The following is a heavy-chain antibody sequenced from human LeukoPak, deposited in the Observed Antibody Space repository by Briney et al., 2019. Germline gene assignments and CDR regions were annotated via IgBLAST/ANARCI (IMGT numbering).Heavy chain of an antibody. CDR3: ARDTYYYDSSGYSRSDYYYYYMDV. D-gene: IGHD3-22*01. CDR1: GGSISSYY. V-gene: IGHV4-4*07. CDR2: IYTSGST. Sequence: SETLSLTCTVSGGSISSYYWSWIRQPAGKGLEWIGRIYTSGSTNYNPSLKSRVTMSVDTSKNQFSLKLSSVTAADTAVYYCARDTYYYDSSGYSRSDYYYYYMDVRGKGTTVTVSS. J-gene: IGHJ6*03.